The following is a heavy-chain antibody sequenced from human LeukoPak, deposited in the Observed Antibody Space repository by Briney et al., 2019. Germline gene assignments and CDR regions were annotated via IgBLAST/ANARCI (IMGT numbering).Heavy chain of an antibody. D-gene: IGHD3-3*01. CDR1: GFTFSNYN. CDR2: ITSTSSYK. CDR3: AKPFGFLEWLYGGYFDS. V-gene: IGHV3-21*04. Sequence: PGGSLRLSCAAPGFTFSNYNMNWVRRAPGKGLEWISSITSTSSYKFYADSVKGRFTISRDNAKNSLYLQMNSLRVEDTAVYYCAKPFGFLEWLYGGYFDSWGQGILVTVSS. J-gene: IGHJ4*02.